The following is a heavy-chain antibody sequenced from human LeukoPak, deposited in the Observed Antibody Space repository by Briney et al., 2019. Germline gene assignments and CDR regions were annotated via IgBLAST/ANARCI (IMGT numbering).Heavy chain of an antibody. CDR3: ARHRAYSSSSPFDY. D-gene: IGHD6-6*01. CDR1: GGSLSRLY. J-gene: IGHJ4*02. Sequence: PSETLSLTCSVPGGSLSRLYWSWIRQPPRKGLEWVGYIYYTASNDDNPSRKSRVTMFVDMSKNQLPLSLSSVTAADAAVYYCARHRAYSSSSPFDYWGQGTLVTVSS. V-gene: IGHV4-59*08. CDR2: IYYTASN.